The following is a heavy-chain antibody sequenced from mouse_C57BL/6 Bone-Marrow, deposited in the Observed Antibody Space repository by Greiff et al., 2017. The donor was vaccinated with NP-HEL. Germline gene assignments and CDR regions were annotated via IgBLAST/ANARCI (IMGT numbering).Heavy chain of an antibody. D-gene: IGHD2-2*01. V-gene: IGHV7-3*01. Sequence: EVHLVESGGGLVQPGGSLSLSCAASGFTFTDYYMSWVRQPPGKALEWLGFIRNKANGYTTEYSASVKGRFTISRDNSQSILDLQMNALRAEDSATYYGARVSMVTTRDYAMDYWGQGTSVTVSS. CDR2: IRNKANGYTT. J-gene: IGHJ4*01. CDR1: GFTFTDYY. CDR3: ARVSMVTTRDYAMDY.